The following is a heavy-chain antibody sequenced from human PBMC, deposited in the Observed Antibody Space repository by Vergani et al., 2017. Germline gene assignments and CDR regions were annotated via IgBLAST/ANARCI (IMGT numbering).Heavy chain of an antibody. D-gene: IGHD4-11*01. J-gene: IGHJ6*03. Sequence: QLQLQESGPGLVKPSETLSLTCTVSGGSISSSSYYWGWIRQPPGKGLEWIGSIYYSGSTYYNPSLKSRVTRSVDTSKNQFSLKLSSVTAADTAVYYCARALYSNYYYYYDMDVWGKGTTVTVSS. CDR2: IYYSGST. CDR1: GGSISSSSYY. V-gene: IGHV4-39*07. CDR3: ARALYSNYYYYYDMDV.